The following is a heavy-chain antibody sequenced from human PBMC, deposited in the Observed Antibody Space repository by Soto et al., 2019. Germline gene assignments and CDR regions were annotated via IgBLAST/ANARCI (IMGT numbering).Heavy chain of an antibody. D-gene: IGHD2-15*01. CDR3: AKDKAVVAATIVPNWFDP. CDR2: ISGSGGST. V-gene: IGHV3-23*01. J-gene: IGHJ5*02. Sequence: EVQLLESGGGLVQPGGSLRLSCAASGFTFSSYAMSWVRQAPGKGLEWVSAISGSGGSTYYADSVKGRFTISRDNSKNTLYLQMNSLRAEDTAVYYCAKDKAVVAATIVPNWFDPWGQGTLVTVSS. CDR1: GFTFSSYA.